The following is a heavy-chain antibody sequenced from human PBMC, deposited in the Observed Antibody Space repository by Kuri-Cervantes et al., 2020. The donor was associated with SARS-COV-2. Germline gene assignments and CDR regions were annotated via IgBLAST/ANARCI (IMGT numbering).Heavy chain of an antibody. Sequence: ASVKVSCKASGYTFTSYGISWVRQAPGQGLEWMGWISAYNGNTNYAQKLQGRVTMTTDTSTSTAYMELSRLRSDDTAVYYCASPSGYCSSTSCLTYWGQGTLVTVSS. J-gene: IGHJ4*02. CDR2: ISAYNGNT. CDR1: GYTFTSYG. V-gene: IGHV1-18*01. D-gene: IGHD2-2*01. CDR3: ASPSGYCSSTSCLTY.